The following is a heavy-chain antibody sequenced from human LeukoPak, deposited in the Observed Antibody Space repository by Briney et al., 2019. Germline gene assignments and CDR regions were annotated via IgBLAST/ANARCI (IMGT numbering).Heavy chain of an antibody. V-gene: IGHV3-30*02. CDR3: AKTSLSDPSGHYHYMDV. CDR2: IRFDGTSE. CDR1: GFTFSNFG. D-gene: IGHD3-3*01. Sequence: PGGSLRLSCAASGFTFSNFGMRWFRQASGKGLEWVAFIRFDGTSEFYADSVKARFTISRDNSQNTVSLQLNNLRIEDTALYYCAKTSLSDPSGHYHYMDVWGKGTTVTVSS. J-gene: IGHJ6*03.